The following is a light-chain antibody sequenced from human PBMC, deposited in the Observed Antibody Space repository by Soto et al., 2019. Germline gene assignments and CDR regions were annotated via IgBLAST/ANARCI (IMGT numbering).Light chain of an antibody. V-gene: IGLV8-61*01. CDR1: SGSVSTSYY. CDR2: STN. J-gene: IGLJ2*01. Sequence: QTVVTQEPSFSVSPGGTVTLTCGLSSGSVSTSYYPSWYQQTPGQAPRTLIYSTNTRSSGVPDRFSGSILGNKAALTITGAQADDESDYYCALYMGSGIVVFGGGTTVTVL. CDR3: ALYMGSGIVV.